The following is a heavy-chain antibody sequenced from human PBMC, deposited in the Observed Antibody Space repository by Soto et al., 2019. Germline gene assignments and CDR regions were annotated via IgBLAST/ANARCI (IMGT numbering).Heavy chain of an antibody. CDR1: GGSISDNY. CDR2: IFYNGIT. V-gene: IGHV4-59*01. J-gene: IGHJ6*02. CDR3: ARDSPRTTVFGPFYYYTMDV. Sequence: QVQLHESGPGLVKPSETLSLTCTVSGGSISDNYWIWIRQPPGKGLEWIGYIFYNGITSYSPSLKSRVSISLDTSKNQFSLNLSSVTAADTAVYYCARDSPRTTVFGPFYYYTMDVWGPGTTVTVSS. D-gene: IGHD3-3*01.